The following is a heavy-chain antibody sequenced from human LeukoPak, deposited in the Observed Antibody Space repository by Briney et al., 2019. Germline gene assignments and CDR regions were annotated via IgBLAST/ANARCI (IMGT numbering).Heavy chain of an antibody. D-gene: IGHD1-1*01. CDR1: GYSFTDYF. Sequence: ASVKVSCKASGYSFTDYFMQWVRHAPGQGLEWMGWINPNSGSTSYAQKFQGRVTMTRDTSISTAYMELSRLRSDDTAVYYCARDYELGTAGTAYEYFDYWGQGTLVTVSS. V-gene: IGHV1-2*02. J-gene: IGHJ4*02. CDR2: INPNSGST. CDR3: ARDYELGTAGTAYEYFDY.